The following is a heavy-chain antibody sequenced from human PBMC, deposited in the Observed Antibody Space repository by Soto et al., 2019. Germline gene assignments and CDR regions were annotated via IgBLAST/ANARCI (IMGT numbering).Heavy chain of an antibody. CDR2: TYYRSKWYS. CDR1: GDSVSTNSAT. CDR3: TRLIGDSWLDS. D-gene: IGHD2-8*01. J-gene: IGHJ5*01. V-gene: IGHV6-1*01. Sequence: SQTFSLTCAISGDSVSTNSATWDWIRQSPSRGLEWLGRTYYRSKWYSDYAVSLQGRITINPDTSNNQLSLQLNSVTPDDSAVYYCTRLIGDSWLDSWGQGTLVTVSS.